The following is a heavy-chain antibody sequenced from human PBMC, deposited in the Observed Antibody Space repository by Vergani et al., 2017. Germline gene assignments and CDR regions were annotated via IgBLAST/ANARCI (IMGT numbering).Heavy chain of an antibody. CDR3: AGADYYYGMDV. J-gene: IGHJ6*02. Sequence: VQLVESGGGLVQPGGSLRLSCAASGFTFSDYYMSWVRQAPGKGLEWVAVIWYDGSNKYYADSVKGRFTISRDNSKNTLYLQMNSLRAEDTAVYYCAGADYYYGMDVWGQGTTVTVSS. CDR1: GFTFSDYY. V-gene: IGHV3-33*08. CDR2: IWYDGSNK.